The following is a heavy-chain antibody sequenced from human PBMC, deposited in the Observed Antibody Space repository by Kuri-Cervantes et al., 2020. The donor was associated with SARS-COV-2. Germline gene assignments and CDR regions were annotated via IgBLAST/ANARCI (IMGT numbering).Heavy chain of an antibody. Sequence: SETLSLTCAVYGGSFSGFYWSWIRQPPGKGLEWIGEINHSGSTNYNPSLKSRVTISVDTSKNQFSLKLSSVTAADTAVYYCARGAVLFYDFWSGYQRGMDVWGQGTTVTVSS. CDR2: INHSGST. CDR3: ARGAVLFYDFWSGYQRGMDV. J-gene: IGHJ6*02. D-gene: IGHD3-3*01. V-gene: IGHV4-34*01. CDR1: GGSFSGFY.